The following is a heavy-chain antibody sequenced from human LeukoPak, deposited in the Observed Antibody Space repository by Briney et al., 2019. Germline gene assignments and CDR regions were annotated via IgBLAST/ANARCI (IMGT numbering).Heavy chain of an antibody. CDR3: ARSDIAAAGGNAFRTGDY. D-gene: IGHD6-13*01. V-gene: IGHV1-2*02. Sequence: GASVKVSCKASGYTFTGYYMHWVRQAAGQGVEGMGWINPNRGGTNYAQKFQGRVTMTRDTSISTAYMGLSRLRSDDTAVYYCARSDIAAAGGNAFRTGDYWGQGTLVTVSS. CDR1: GYTFTGYY. CDR2: INPNRGGT. J-gene: IGHJ4*02.